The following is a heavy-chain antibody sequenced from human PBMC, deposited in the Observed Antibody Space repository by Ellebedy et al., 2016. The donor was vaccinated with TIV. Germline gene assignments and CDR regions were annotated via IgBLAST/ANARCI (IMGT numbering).Heavy chain of an antibody. V-gene: IGHV1-69*04. Sequence: ASVKVSCKASGGTFSSYAISWVRQAPGQGLEWMGRIIPILGIANYAQKFQGRVTITADKSTSTAYMELSSLRSEDTAVYYCATDRVVATTAFYYYYAMDVWGQGTTVTVSS. J-gene: IGHJ6*02. CDR2: IIPILGIA. CDR3: ATDRVVATTAFYYYYAMDV. CDR1: GGTFSSYA. D-gene: IGHD5-12*01.